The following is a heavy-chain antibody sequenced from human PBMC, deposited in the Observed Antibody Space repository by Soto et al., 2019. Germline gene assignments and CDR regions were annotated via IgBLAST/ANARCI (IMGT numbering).Heavy chain of an antibody. J-gene: IGHJ3*02. D-gene: IGHD3-22*01. CDR1: GGSITSGDYY. Sequence: HLQESGPGLVKPSQTLSLTCTVSGGSITSGDYYWTWIRQPPGKGLEWIGYNYHSGSTYYNSSLKSRVTVSVDTSKNQFSLKLSSVTAADTAIYYCARDLGVGTYYDSRQAFDIWGQGTMVTVSS. V-gene: IGHV4-30-4*01. CDR3: ARDLGVGTYYDSRQAFDI. CDR2: NYHSGST.